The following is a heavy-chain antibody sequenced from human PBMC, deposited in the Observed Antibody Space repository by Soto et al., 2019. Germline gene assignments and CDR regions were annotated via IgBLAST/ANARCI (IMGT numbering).Heavy chain of an antibody. V-gene: IGHV3-66*01. CDR1: GFTASSNY. CDR3: ARESGRLWPNYYFDY. CDR2: IYSGGST. D-gene: IGHD5-18*01. J-gene: IGHJ4*02. Sequence: GGSLRLSCAASGFTASSNYMSWVRQAPGKGLEWVSVIYSGGSTYYADSVKGRFTISRDNSKNTLYLQMNSLRAEDTAVYYCARESGRLWPNYYFDYWGQGTLVTVSS.